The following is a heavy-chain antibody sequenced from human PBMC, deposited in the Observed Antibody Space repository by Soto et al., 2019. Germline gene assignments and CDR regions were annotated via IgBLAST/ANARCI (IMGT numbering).Heavy chain of an antibody. CDR2: INAGNGNT. CDR3: ARELQGLYYFDY. D-gene: IGHD4-4*01. J-gene: IGHJ4*02. V-gene: IGHV1-3*01. Sequence: ASVKVSCKASEYTFTSYVMHWVRQAPGQSLEWMGWINAGNGNTKYSQKFQDRVTITRDTSASTAYMELSSLRSEETAVYYCARELQGLYYFDYWGQGTLVTVSS. CDR1: EYTFTSYV.